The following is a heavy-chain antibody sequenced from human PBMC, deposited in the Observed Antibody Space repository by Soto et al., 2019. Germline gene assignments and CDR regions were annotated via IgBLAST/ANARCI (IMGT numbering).Heavy chain of an antibody. D-gene: IGHD6-19*01. Sequence: KASETLSLTCVVNGGSLSCNNWSWIRQPPGKGLEWIGDINHGGNTHYNPSLMSRVTMSVDTSKRQFSLQLTSVTAADTALYFCARGLSTVAMFDGFDIWGQGTVVTVSS. V-gene: IGHV4-34*01. CDR3: ARGLSTVAMFDGFDI. J-gene: IGHJ3*02. CDR2: INHGGNT. CDR1: GGSLSCNN.